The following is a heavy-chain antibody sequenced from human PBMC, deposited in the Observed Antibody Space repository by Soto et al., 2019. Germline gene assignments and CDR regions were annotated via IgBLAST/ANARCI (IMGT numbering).Heavy chain of an antibody. Sequence: GGSLRLSCAASGFTFSSYWMHWVRQTPGKGLVWVSRINSDGSSTSYADSVKGRFTISRNNAKNTLYLQMNSLRAEDTAVYYCASKVTGTRSEYFQHWGQGTLVTVSS. CDR2: INSDGSST. CDR1: GFTFSSYW. V-gene: IGHV3-74*01. D-gene: IGHD6-19*01. CDR3: ASKVTGTRSEYFQH. J-gene: IGHJ1*01.